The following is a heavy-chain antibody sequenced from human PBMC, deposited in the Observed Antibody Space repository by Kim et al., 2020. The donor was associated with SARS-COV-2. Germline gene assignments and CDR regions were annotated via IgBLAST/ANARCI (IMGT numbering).Heavy chain of an antibody. CDR1: GGSISSYY. V-gene: IGHV4-59*01. CDR3: AADGSGQTMAPFDY. D-gene: IGHD3-10*01. J-gene: IGHJ4*02. Sequence: SETLSLTCTVSGGSISSYYWSWIRQPPGKGLEWIGYIYYSGSTNYNPSLKSRVTISVDTSKNQFSLKLSSVTAADMAVYYCAADGSGQTMAPFDYWGQGTLVTVSS. CDR2: IYYSGST.